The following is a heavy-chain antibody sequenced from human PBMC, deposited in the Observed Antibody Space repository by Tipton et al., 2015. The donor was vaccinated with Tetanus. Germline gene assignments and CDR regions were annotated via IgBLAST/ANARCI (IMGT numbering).Heavy chain of an antibody. V-gene: IGHV6-1*01. Sequence: GLVKPSQTLSLTCAISGDSVSSNSAAWNWIRQSPSRGLEWLRRTYYRSKWYNDYAVSVKNRIIINPDTSKNQFSLQLNSVTPEDTAVYYCARENERGVYYDIVSNYYLGGIPVGGFDIWGQGTMVTVSS. D-gene: IGHD3-9*01. CDR2: TYYRSKWYN. CDR1: GDSVSSNSAA. CDR3: ARENERGVYYDIVSNYYLGGIPVGGFDI. J-gene: IGHJ3*02.